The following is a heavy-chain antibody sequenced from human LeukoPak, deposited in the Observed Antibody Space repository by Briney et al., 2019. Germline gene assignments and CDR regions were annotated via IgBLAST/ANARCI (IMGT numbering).Heavy chain of an antibody. V-gene: IGHV3-15*01. CDR2: IKSKPDGGTT. CDR3: STGGYYFDY. Sequence: GGSLRLSCVPSGFTLSNAWMYWVRQAPGKGLEWVGRIKSKPDGGTTDYAAPVKGRFTISRDDSKSTVYLQMNSLKTEDTAVYFCSTGGYYFDYWGQGTLVTVSS. CDR1: GFTLSNAW. D-gene: IGHD3-16*01. J-gene: IGHJ4*02.